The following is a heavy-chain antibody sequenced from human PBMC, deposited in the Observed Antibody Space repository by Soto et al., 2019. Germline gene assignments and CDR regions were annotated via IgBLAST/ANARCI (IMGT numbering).Heavy chain of an antibody. V-gene: IGHV3-23*01. D-gene: IGHD6-19*01. J-gene: IGHJ5*02. CDR2: ISDSGGKT. Sequence: GGSLRLSCEASGFTFSSYAMSWVRQAPGKGLEWVSAISDSGGKTYYADSVKGRFTISRDNSKNTMYLQMNSLGAEDTGVYYCARNGIVVRIPWGQGTLVTVSS. CDR1: GFTFSSYA. CDR3: ARNGIVVRIP.